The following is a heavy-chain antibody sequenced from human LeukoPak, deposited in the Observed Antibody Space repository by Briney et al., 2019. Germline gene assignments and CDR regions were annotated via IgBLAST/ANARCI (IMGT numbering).Heavy chain of an antibody. Sequence: GGSLRLSCAASGFIFRSYPMSWVRQAPGKGLEWVSAITSGGDKTYYGDSVKGRFTISRDNSKNTLSLQMNSLRAEDTAVYYCAKDPGLYYYDSSGYYGGMDVWGQGTTVTVSS. J-gene: IGHJ6*02. D-gene: IGHD3-22*01. CDR2: ITSGGDKT. V-gene: IGHV3-23*01. CDR1: GFIFRSYP. CDR3: AKDPGLYYYDSSGYYGGMDV.